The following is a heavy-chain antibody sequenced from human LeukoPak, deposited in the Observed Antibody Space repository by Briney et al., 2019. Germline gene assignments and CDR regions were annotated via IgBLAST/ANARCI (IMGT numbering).Heavy chain of an antibody. J-gene: IGHJ4*02. Sequence: PGGSLRLSCAASGFTFSNAWMSWVRQAPGMGLEWVSAISGNSGNTHYADSVKGRFTISRDNSKNTLYLQMNSLRAEDTAIYYCAKPARVGAVDYWGQGTLVTVSS. D-gene: IGHD6-13*01. V-gene: IGHV3-23*01. CDR1: GFTFSNAW. CDR2: ISGNSGNT. CDR3: AKPARVGAVDY.